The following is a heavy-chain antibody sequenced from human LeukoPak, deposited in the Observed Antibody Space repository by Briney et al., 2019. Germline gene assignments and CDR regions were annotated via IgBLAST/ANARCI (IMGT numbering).Heavy chain of an antibody. Sequence: VKVSXKASGYTFTSYGISWVRQAPGQGLEWMGWISAYNGNTNYAQKLQGSVTMTTDTSTSTAYMELRSLRSDDTAVYYCARDWRGLTYYDFWSGPDAFDIWGQGTMVTVSS. J-gene: IGHJ3*02. V-gene: IGHV1-18*01. CDR3: ARDWRGLTYYDFWSGPDAFDI. D-gene: IGHD3-3*01. CDR1: GYTFTSYG. CDR2: ISAYNGNT.